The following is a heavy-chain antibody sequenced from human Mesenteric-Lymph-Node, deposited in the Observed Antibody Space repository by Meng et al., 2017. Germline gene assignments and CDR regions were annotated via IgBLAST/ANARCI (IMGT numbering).Heavy chain of an antibody. V-gene: IGHV4-39*07. Sequence: GSLRLSCIVSGVSISRTSDYWGWIRQPPGKGLEWIGEINHSGSTNYNPSLKSRVTISVDTSKNQFSLKLSSVTAADTAVYYCARRRGHWYFDLWGRGTLVTVSS. CDR1: GVSISRTSDY. CDR2: INHSGST. J-gene: IGHJ2*01. CDR3: ARRRGHWYFDL.